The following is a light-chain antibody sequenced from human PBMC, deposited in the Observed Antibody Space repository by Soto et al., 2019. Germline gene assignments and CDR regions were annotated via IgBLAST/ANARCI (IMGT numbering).Light chain of an antibody. CDR1: QSISSW. CDR3: QQYNTYPWT. CDR2: DAS. Sequence: DIQMTQSPATLSASVGDRVTITCRASQSISSWLAWYQQKAGKVPKLLIDDASSLESGVPSRFSGSGSGTEFTVTISSLQPDDFATYYCQQYNTYPWTFGQGTKVEIK. J-gene: IGKJ1*01. V-gene: IGKV1-5*01.